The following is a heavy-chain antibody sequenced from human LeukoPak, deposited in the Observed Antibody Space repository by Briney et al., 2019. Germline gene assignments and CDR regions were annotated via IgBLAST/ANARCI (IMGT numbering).Heavy chain of an antibody. D-gene: IGHD3-3*01. Sequence: PSETLSLTCTVSAGPISSYYWSWIRQPPGKGLEWIGYIYYSGSTNYNPSLKSRVTISVDTSKNQFSLKLSSVTAADTAVYYCARENYDFWHERDAFDIWGQGTMVTVSS. CDR2: IYYSGST. CDR1: AGPISSYY. V-gene: IGHV4-59*01. CDR3: ARENYDFWHERDAFDI. J-gene: IGHJ3*02.